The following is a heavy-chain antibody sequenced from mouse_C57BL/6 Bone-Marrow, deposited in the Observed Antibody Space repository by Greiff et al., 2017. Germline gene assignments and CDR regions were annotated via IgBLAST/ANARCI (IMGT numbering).Heavy chain of an antibody. V-gene: IGHV14-4*01. D-gene: IGHD3-2*01. CDR2: IDPENGDT. J-gene: IGHJ3*01. CDR3: TTTARAY. CDR1: GFNIKDDY. Sequence: VQLQQSGAELVRPGASVKLSCTASGFNIKDDYMHWVKQRPEQGLEWIGWIDPENGDTEYASKFQGKATITAYTSANTAYRQLSSLTSEDTAVYYCTTTARAYWGQGTLVTVSA.